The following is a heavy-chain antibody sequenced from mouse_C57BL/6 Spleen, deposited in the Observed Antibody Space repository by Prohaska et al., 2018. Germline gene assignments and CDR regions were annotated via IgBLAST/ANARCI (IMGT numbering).Heavy chain of an antibody. D-gene: IGHD3-1*01. V-gene: IGHV14-3*01. CDR1: GFNINNTY. J-gene: IGHJ4*01. Sequence: EVQLQQSVAELVRPGASVKLSCTSSGFNINNTYMHWVKKRPEQGLEWIGRSDPANGNTNYAPKFQGKSTITADTSSNTAYLQLSSLTSEDTAIYYCASRGYRGAMDYWGQGTSVTVSS. CDR2: SDPANGNT. CDR3: ASRGYRGAMDY.